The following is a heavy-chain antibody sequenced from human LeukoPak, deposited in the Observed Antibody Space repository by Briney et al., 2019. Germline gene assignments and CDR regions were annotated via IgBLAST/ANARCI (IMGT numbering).Heavy chain of an antibody. CDR2: IIPIFGTA. J-gene: IGHJ6*02. Sequence: SVKVSCKASGGTFSSYAISWVRQAPGQGLEWMGGIIPIFGTANYAQKFQGRVTITADESTSTAYMELSSLRSEDTAAYYCARDNHSGYYPYYYYYGMDVWGQGTTVTVSS. V-gene: IGHV1-69*01. D-gene: IGHD3-22*01. CDR3: ARDNHSGYYPYYYYYGMDV. CDR1: GGTFSSYA.